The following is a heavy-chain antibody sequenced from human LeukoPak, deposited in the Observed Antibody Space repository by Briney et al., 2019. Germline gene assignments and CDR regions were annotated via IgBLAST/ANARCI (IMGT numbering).Heavy chain of an antibody. CDR2: IYYSGST. CDR3: ARDMNYYGSGGGDGAFDI. Sequence: PSQTLSLTCTVSGGSISSGGYYWSCIRQHPGKGLEWIGYIYYSGSTYYNPSLKSRVTISVDTSKNQFSLKLSSVTAADTAVYYCARDMNYYGSGGGDGAFDIWGQGTMVTVSS. CDR1: GGSISSGGYY. J-gene: IGHJ3*02. V-gene: IGHV4-31*03. D-gene: IGHD3-10*01.